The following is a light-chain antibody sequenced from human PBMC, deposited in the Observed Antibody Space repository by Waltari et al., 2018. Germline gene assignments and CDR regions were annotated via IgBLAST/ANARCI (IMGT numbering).Light chain of an antibody. Sequence: DIVMTQSPDSLAVSLGERATLTCTSSQQVVYSSNNRNYLTWFQQKPGQPPKVLIYWASTRESGVPDRFSGSGSGTDFTLTISSLQAEDVAIYYCQQYLRTPPTFGQGTKLEIK. J-gene: IGKJ2*01. CDR1: QQVVYSSNNRNY. V-gene: IGKV4-1*01. CDR2: WAS. CDR3: QQYLRTPPT.